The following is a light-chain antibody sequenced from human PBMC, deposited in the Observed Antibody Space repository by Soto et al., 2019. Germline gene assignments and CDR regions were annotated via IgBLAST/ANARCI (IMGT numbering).Light chain of an antibody. V-gene: IGLV2-14*01. Sequence: QSVLTQPASVSGSPGQSITISCTGTSSDVGGYNYVSWYQQHPRKAPKLMIYDVSNRPSGVSNRFSGSKSGNTASLTISGLQAEDEADYYCSSYTSSSTLVFGTGTKLTVL. CDR1: SSDVGGYNY. J-gene: IGLJ1*01. CDR2: DVS. CDR3: SSYTSSSTLV.